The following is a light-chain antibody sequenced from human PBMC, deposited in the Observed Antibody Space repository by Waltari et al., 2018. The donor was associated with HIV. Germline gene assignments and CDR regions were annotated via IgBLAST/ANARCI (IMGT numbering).Light chain of an antibody. V-gene: IGLV1-44*01. J-gene: IGLJ1*01. CDR1: SHHIASTT. CDR2: SNN. CDR3: AAWDDSLNGYL. Sequence: QSVLTQPPSASGTPGQRVAIPCSGSSHHIASTTVNWYQQLPGTARKLLIYSNNQRPSGVPDRFSGSKSGTSASLAISGLQSEDEADYYCAAWDDSLNGYLFGTGTKVTVL.